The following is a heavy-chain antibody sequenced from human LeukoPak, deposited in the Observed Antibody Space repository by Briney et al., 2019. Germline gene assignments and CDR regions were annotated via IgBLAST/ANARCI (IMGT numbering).Heavy chain of an antibody. D-gene: IGHD6-19*01. V-gene: IGHV1-46*01. CDR2: INPSGGST. Sequence: ASVKVSCKASGYTFTSYYMHWVRQAPGQGLEWMGIINPSGGSTSYAQKFQGRVTMTRNTSISTAYMELSSLRSEDTAVYYCARDGAVAGGFVVVNWFDPWGQGTLVTVSS. CDR3: ARDGAVAGGFVVVNWFDP. CDR1: GYTFTSYY. J-gene: IGHJ5*02.